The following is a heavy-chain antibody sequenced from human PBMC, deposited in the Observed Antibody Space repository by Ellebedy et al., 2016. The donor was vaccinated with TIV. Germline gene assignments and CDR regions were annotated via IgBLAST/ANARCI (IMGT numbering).Heavy chain of an antibody. J-gene: IGHJ3*02. CDR2: INQDGRTT. Sequence: GESLKISCAASGITFSASWMTWVRQAPGQGLEWVANINQDGRTTNYVDSVKGRFTISRDNAKNSLYLQLNSLGVDDTAMYYCATDKVCFTFDIWGRGTMVTVSS. V-gene: IGHV3-7*01. CDR3: ATDKVCFTFDI. CDR1: GITFSASW.